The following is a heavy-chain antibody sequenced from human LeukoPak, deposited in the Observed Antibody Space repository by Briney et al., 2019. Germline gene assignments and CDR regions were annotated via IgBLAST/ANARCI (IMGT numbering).Heavy chain of an antibody. CDR3: ARAPYCSSTSCSHFDY. V-gene: IGHV1-2*02. CDR1: GYTFTGYY. D-gene: IGHD2-2*01. J-gene: IGHJ4*02. CDR2: INPNSGGT. Sequence: ASVKVSCKASGYTFTGYYMHWVRQAPGQGLEWMGWINPNSGGTNYAQKFQGRVTMTRDTSISTAYMELSRLRSDDMAVYYCARAPYCSSTSCSHFDYWGQGTLVTVSS.